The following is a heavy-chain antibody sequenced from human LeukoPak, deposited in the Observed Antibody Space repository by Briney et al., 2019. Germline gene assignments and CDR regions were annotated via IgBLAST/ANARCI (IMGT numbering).Heavy chain of an antibody. CDR1: GGSISSYY. Sequence: TSETLSLTCTVSGGSISSYYWSWIRQPPGKGLEWIGYIYYSGSTNYNPSLKSRVTISVDTSKNQFSLKLSSVTAADTAVYYCARERGDSGSYLRASDIWGQGTMVTVSS. D-gene: IGHD1-26*01. V-gene: IGHV4-59*01. CDR2: IYYSGST. J-gene: IGHJ3*02. CDR3: ARERGDSGSYLRASDI.